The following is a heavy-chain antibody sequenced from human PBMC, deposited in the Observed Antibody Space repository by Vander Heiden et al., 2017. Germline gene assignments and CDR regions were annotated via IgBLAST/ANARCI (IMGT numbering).Heavy chain of an antibody. D-gene: IGHD3-10*01. Sequence: QVQLVESGGGVAQPGRSLRLSCEAPGFTFSVNAMHWVRQAPGKGLEWVASISYDGKNKLYADSVRGRLNIARDNPKATLFLEMNTLRPDDTAVYYCARQSDYYGYAYFDLWGQGTLVSVSS. CDR2: ISYDGKNK. CDR1: GFTFSVNA. V-gene: IGHV3-30*04. J-gene: IGHJ4*02. CDR3: ARQSDYYGYAYFDL.